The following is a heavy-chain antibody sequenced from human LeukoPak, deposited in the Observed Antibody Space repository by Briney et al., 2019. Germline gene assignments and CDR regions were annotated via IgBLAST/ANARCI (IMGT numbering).Heavy chain of an antibody. D-gene: IGHD6-19*01. CDR3: ARAGPAVVERYFDY. CDR1: GYSFTNYR. Sequence: GESLKISCKGSGYSFTNYRIGWVRQMPGKGLEWMGIIFPGDSDTRYSPSFQGQVTISADKSVSTAYLQWSSLKASDTAMYYCARAGPAVVERYFDYWGQGTLVTVSS. CDR2: IFPGDSDT. J-gene: IGHJ4*02. V-gene: IGHV5-51*01.